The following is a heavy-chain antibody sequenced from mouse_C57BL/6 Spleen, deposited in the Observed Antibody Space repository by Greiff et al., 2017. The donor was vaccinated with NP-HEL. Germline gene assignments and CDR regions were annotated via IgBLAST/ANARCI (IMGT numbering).Heavy chain of an antibody. CDR2: IYPGDGDT. D-gene: IGHD1-1*01. V-gene: IGHV1-80*01. CDR3: ARSAEIYYYGSSLDY. CDR1: GYAFSSYW. Sequence: VQRVESGAELVKPGASVKISCKASGYAFSSYWMNWVKQRPGKGLEWIGQIYPGDGDTNYNGKFKGKATLTADKSSSTAYMQLSSLTSEDSAVYFCARSAEIYYYGSSLDYWGQGTTLTVSS. J-gene: IGHJ2*01.